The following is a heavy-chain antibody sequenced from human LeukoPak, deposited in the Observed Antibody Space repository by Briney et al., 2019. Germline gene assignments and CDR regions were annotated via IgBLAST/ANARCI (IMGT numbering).Heavy chain of an antibody. V-gene: IGHV4-59*01. CDR1: GGSISNYY. Sequence: SETLSLTCTVSGGSISNYYWSWIRQPPGKGLEWIGYIYQSGSTDYNPSLKSRVTISVDTSKNQFSLKLSSVTAADTAVYYCVRGEEMATIVDYWGQGTLVSVSS. CDR3: VRGEEMATIVDY. CDR2: IYQSGST. D-gene: IGHD5-24*01. J-gene: IGHJ4*02.